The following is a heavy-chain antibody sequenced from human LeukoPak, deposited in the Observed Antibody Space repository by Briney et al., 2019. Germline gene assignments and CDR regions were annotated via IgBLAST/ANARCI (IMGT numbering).Heavy chain of an antibody. D-gene: IGHD3-3*01. CDR3: ARDSPGILIFGVVTPN. Sequence: GASVKVSCKASGYTFTSDYIHWVRQAPGQGLEWMGVIKPSGSTIGYAQKFQGRVTMTRDTSTSTVYMEVSSLRPEDTAVYYCARDSPGILIFGVVTPNGGQGTLVTVSS. J-gene: IGHJ4*02. V-gene: IGHV1-46*01. CDR1: GYTFTSDY. CDR2: IKPSGSTI.